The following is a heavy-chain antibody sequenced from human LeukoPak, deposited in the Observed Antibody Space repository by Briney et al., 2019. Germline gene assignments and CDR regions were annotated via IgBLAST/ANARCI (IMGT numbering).Heavy chain of an antibody. V-gene: IGHV4-59*01. J-gene: IGHJ3*02. D-gene: IGHD5-18*01. CDR2: IYYSGST. Sequence: SETLSLTCTVSGGSISSYYWSWIRQPPGKGLEWIGYIYYSGSTNYNPSLESRVTISVDTSKNQFSLKLSSVTAADTAVYYCARRNRGYSYAQGGAFDIWGQGTMVTVSS. CDR3: ARRNRGYSYAQGGAFDI. CDR1: GGSISSYY.